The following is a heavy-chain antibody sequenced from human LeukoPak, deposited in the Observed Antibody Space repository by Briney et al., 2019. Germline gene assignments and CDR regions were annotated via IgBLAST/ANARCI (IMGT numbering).Heavy chain of an antibody. CDR3: ARDNSFRWLQPPYYFDY. J-gene: IGHJ4*02. CDR2: LSYDGTNK. CDR1: GFTFSSFA. Sequence: PGASLRLPCAASGFTFSSFAMHWVRQAPGKGLEWVAVLSYDGTNKYYADSVKGRFTISRDNSKNTLYLQMNSLRAEDTAVYYCARDNSFRWLQPPYYFDYWGQGTLVTVSS. V-gene: IGHV3-30*03. D-gene: IGHD5-24*01.